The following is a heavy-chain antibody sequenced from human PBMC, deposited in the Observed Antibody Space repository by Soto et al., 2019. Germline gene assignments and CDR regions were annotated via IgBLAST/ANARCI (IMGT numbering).Heavy chain of an antibody. CDR3: ARDSGYDEANYGMDV. Sequence: EVQLVESGGGLIQPGGSLRLSCVASGFAVSFKYMTWVRQAPGKGLEWVSVVNRHGTTYYADSVKGRFTFSRDDSKNTVYLQMNSLRAEDTAVYYCARDSGYDEANYGMDVWGQGTTVTVSS. CDR2: VNRHGTT. V-gene: IGHV3-53*01. D-gene: IGHD5-12*01. CDR1: GFAVSFKY. J-gene: IGHJ6*02.